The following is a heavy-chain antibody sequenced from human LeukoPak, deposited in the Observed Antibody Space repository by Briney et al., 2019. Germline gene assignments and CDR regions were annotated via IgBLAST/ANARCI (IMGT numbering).Heavy chain of an antibody. CDR1: GFTFRSYT. V-gene: IGHV3-48*02. CDR3: ARDSVIKY. Sequence: PGGSLRFSCAAYGFTFRSYTMDWVPQAPGKGLEGVLYISTTSSSIYYADSVKDRFIIATDNAKNSLYLHMNSLRDEDTAVYYCARDSVIKYGGQGTLVTVSS. CDR2: ISTTSSSI. J-gene: IGHJ4*02.